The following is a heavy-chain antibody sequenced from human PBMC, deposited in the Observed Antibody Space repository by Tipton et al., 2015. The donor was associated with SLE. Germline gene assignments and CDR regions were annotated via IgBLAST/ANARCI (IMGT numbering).Heavy chain of an antibody. D-gene: IGHD4-17*01. CDR2: IFSTGIT. V-gene: IGHV4-61*09. Sequence: TLSLTCSVSGVSISRGSYFWTWIRQPAGKGLEWVGHIFSTGITDDNPTLKSRVSISADTSKNQFSLNLDSMTAADTAVYYCARDSHTDYGDFYVDSWGQGTLVTVSS. CDR1: GVSISRGSYF. J-gene: IGHJ4*02. CDR3: ARDSHTDYGDFYVDS.